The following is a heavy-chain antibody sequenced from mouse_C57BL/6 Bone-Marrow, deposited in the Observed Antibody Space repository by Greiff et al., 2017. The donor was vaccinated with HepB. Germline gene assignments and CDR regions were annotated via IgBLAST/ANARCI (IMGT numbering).Heavy chain of an antibody. Sequence: EVKLEESGGGLVQPGESLKLSCESNEYEFPSHDMSWVRKTPEKRLELVAAINSDGGSTYYPDTMERRFIISRDNTKKTLYLQMSSLRSEDTALYYCARRGMVTTWNYFDYWGQGTTLTVSS. CDR3: ARRGMVTTWNYFDY. V-gene: IGHV5-2*03. CDR1: EYEFPSHD. D-gene: IGHD2-2*01. CDR2: INSDGGST. J-gene: IGHJ2*01.